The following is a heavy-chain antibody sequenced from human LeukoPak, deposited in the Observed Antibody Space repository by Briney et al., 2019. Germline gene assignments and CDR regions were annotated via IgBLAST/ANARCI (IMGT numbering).Heavy chain of an antibody. CDR2: IKQDGSEK. D-gene: IGHD5-24*01. Sequence: GGSLRLSCAASGFTVSSNYMNWVRQAPGKGLEWVANIKQDGSEKYYVDSVKGRFTISRDNAKNSLFLQMNSLRAEDTAVYYCATKDGYNFDYWGQGTLVTVSS. CDR1: GFTVSSNY. V-gene: IGHV3-7*01. J-gene: IGHJ4*02. CDR3: ATKDGYNFDY.